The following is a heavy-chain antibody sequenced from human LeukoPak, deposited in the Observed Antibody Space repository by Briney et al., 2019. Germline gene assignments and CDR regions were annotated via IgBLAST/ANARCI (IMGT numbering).Heavy chain of an antibody. V-gene: IGHV1-8*01. CDR2: MNPNSGNT. Sequence: ASVKVSCKASGYTSTSYDINWVRQATGQGLEWMGWMNPNSGNTGYAQKFQGRVTMTRNTSISTAYMELSSLRSEDTAVYYCAKEAVSKGVHFDYWGQGTLVTVSS. CDR3: AKEAVSKGVHFDY. CDR1: GYTSTSYD. D-gene: IGHD3-10*01. J-gene: IGHJ4*02.